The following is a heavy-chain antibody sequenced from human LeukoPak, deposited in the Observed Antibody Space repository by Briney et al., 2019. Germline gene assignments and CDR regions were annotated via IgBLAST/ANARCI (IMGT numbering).Heavy chain of an antibody. V-gene: IGHV4-34*01. Sequence: SETLSLTCAVYGGSFSGYYWSWIRQPPGKGLEWIGEINHSGSTNYNPSLKSRVTISVDTSKNQFSLKLSSVTAADTAAYYCARSKPIAVAGRTPDYWRQGTLVTVSS. D-gene: IGHD6-19*01. CDR3: ARSKPIAVAGRTPDY. J-gene: IGHJ4*02. CDR2: INHSGST. CDR1: GGSFSGYY.